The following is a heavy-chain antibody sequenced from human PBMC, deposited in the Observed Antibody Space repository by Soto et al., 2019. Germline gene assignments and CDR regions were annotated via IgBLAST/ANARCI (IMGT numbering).Heavy chain of an antibody. D-gene: IGHD4-17*01. CDR1: GFTLSNFW. V-gene: IGHV3-7*01. J-gene: IGHJ3*02. CDR2: IKQGEIEK. CDR3: LVTTSAFDI. Sequence: EVQLVESGGDLAQPGGSLSLSCAASGFTLSNFWVNWVRRAQGKGLEWVANIKQGEIEKNYVDSVKGRFTISRDDTKNSLFLQMNNLRAEDTAIYYCLVTTSAFDIWGRGTTVTVSS.